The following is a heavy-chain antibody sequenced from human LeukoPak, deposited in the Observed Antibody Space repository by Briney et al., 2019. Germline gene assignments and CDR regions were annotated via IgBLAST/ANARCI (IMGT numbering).Heavy chain of an antibody. Sequence: PSETLSLTCTVSGGSISSYCWNWIRQTPGKGLEWIGYIYYSGSTKYNPSLKSRVTISVDTSKNQFSLKLSSVTAADTAVYYCARDLDNWNDGDAFDIWGQGTMVTVSS. J-gene: IGHJ3*02. CDR3: ARDLDNWNDGDAFDI. CDR1: GGSISSYC. V-gene: IGHV4-59*12. D-gene: IGHD1-20*01. CDR2: IYYSGST.